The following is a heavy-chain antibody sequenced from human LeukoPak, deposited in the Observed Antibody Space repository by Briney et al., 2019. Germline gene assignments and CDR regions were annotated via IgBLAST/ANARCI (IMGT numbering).Heavy chain of an antibody. CDR1: GGSFSGYY. J-gene: IGHJ6*02. Sequence: SETLSLTCAVYGGSFSGYYWSWIRQPPGKGLEWIGEINHSGSTNYNPSLKSRVTISVDTSKNQFSLKLSSVTAADTAVYYCARARYCTNGVCYYYYYYYGMDVWGQGTTVTASS. V-gene: IGHV4-34*01. D-gene: IGHD2-8*01. CDR3: ARARYCTNGVCYYYYYYYGMDV. CDR2: INHSGST.